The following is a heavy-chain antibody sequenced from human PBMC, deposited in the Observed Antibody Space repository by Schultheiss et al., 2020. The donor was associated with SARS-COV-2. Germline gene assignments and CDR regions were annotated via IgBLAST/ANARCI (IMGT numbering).Heavy chain of an antibody. J-gene: IGHJ6*02. CDR1: GGSISSYY. Sequence: SETLSLTCTVSGGSISSYYWSWIRQPAGKGLEWIGYIYYSGSTNYNPSLKSRVTISVDTSKNQFSLKLSSVTAADTAVYYCARVWRAMGYYYGMDVWGQGTTVTVSS. D-gene: IGHD1-1*01. CDR2: IYYSGST. V-gene: IGHV4-59*01. CDR3: ARVWRAMGYYYGMDV.